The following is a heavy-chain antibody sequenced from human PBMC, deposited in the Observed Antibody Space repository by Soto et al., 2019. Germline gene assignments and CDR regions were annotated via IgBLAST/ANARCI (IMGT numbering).Heavy chain of an antibody. CDR2: ISSSSSYI. J-gene: IGHJ6*02. CDR3: AVDYCSSTSCYLGMDV. Sequence: EVQLVESGGGLVKPGGSLRLSCAASGFTFSSYSMNWVRQAPGKGLEWVSSISSSSSYIYYADSVKGRFTISRDNAKNSLYLQMNSLRAEDTAVYYWAVDYCSSTSCYLGMDVWGQGTTVTVSS. CDR1: GFTFSSYS. D-gene: IGHD2-2*01. V-gene: IGHV3-21*01.